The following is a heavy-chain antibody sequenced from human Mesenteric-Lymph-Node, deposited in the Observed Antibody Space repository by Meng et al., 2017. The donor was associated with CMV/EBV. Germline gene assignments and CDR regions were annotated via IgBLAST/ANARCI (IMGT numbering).Heavy chain of an antibody. V-gene: IGHV3-30*02. CDR3: AKDHQGLAATSGRLY. CDR2: IRHDGSNK. D-gene: IGHD2-15*01. J-gene: IGHJ4*02. Sequence: GESLKISCAASGFTFSSYGMHWVRQAPGKGLEWVAFIRHDGSNKYYADSVKGRFTISRDNSKNTLYLQMNGLRAEDTAVYYCAKDHQGLAATSGRLYWGQGTLVTVSS. CDR1: GFTFSSYG.